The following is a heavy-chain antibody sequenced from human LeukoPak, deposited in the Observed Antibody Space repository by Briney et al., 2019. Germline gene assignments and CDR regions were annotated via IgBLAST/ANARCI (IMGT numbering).Heavy chain of an antibody. CDR3: ARYGDYVFDP. D-gene: IGHD4-17*01. Sequence: GESLKISCKGSGYSINNYWIAWVRQMPGKGLEWMGIIYPADSDIRYSPSFQGQVTISADKSISTAYLQWSSLKASDTAMYYCARYGDYVFDPWGQGTLVTVSS. V-gene: IGHV5-51*01. CDR1: GYSINNYW. CDR2: IYPADSDI. J-gene: IGHJ5*02.